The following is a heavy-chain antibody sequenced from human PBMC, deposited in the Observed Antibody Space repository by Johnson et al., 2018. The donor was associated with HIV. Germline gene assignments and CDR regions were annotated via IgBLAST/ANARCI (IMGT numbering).Heavy chain of an antibody. CDR1: GFTVSSNY. Sequence: VQLVEFVGGLVQPGGSLRLSCAASGFTVSSNYMSWVRQAPGKGLEWVSVIYSGGSTYYADSVKGRFTISRDNSKNTLYLQMNSLKTEDTAVYYCTTHSGYESDAFDIWGQWTMVTVSS. CDR2: IYSGGST. J-gene: IGHJ3*02. V-gene: IGHV3-66*01. D-gene: IGHD5-12*01. CDR3: TTHSGYESDAFDI.